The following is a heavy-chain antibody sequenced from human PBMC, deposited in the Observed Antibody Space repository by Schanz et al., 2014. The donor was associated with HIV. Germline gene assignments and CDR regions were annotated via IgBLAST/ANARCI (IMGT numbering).Heavy chain of an antibody. CDR1: GFLFSSYG. CDR2: ISGGGGKT. J-gene: IGHJ4*02. V-gene: IGHV3-23*01. Sequence: EVQLLESGGGLVQPGGSLRLSCAASGFLFSSYGMSWVRQAPGKGLEWVSIISGGGGKTYYADSVKGRFTISRDSSKNTVYLQMNGLRAEDTAVYYCAKTSYGWYFEYWGQGTLVTVSS. CDR3: AKTSYGWYFEY. D-gene: IGHD6-19*01.